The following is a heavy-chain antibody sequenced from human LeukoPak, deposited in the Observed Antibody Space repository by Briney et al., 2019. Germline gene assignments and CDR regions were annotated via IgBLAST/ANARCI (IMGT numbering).Heavy chain of an antibody. CDR3: ARGVGYCSSTSCPFNYYYYYMDV. CDR2: IIPILGIA. CDR1: GGTFSSYA. J-gene: IGHJ6*03. V-gene: IGHV1-69*04. Sequence: SVKVSCKASGGTFSSYAISWVRQAPGQGLEWMGRIIPILGIANYAQKFQGRVTITTDESTSTAYMELSSLRSEDTAAYYCARGVGYCSSTSCPFNYYYYYMDVWGKGTTVTVSS. D-gene: IGHD2-2*01.